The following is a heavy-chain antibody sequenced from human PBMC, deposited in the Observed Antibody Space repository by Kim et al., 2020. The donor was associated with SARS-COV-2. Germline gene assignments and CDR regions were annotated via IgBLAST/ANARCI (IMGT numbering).Heavy chain of an antibody. CDR1: GFTFSSYA. J-gene: IGHJ6*02. Sequence: GGSLRLSCAASGFTFSSYAMHWVRQAPGKGLEWVAAISYDGSNKYYAASVKRLFTISRDNSKNTLYLQMNSLRAEDTAVYYCARVDTAMSQPTVYHYYGMDAWGQGTTVTVSS. CDR3: ARVDTAMSQPTVYHYYGMDA. V-gene: IGHV3-30*04. D-gene: IGHD5-18*01. CDR2: ISYDGSNK.